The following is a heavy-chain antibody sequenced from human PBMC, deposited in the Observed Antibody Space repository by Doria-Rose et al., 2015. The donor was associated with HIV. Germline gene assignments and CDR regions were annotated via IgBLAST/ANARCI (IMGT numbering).Heavy chain of an antibody. D-gene: IGHD3-3*01. V-gene: IGHV3-15*01. CDR2: IKSKADGGTT. J-gene: IGHJ5*02. Sequence: SLRLSCAASGFTFTNAWMSWVRQAPGKGLEWVGRIKSKADGGTTDYAAPVKGRFTISRDDSKNNFYLQMNSLKTEDTGVYYCTRATYYDFWSGGDPWGQGTLVTVSA. CDR3: TRATYYDFWSGGDP. CDR1: GFTFTNAW.